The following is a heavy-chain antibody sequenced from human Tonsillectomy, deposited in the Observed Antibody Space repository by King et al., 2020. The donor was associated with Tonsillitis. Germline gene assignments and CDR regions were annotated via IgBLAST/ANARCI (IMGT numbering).Heavy chain of an antibody. CDR3: ATGATRTLGIPDEIEIVAGGMERGRYKNAMDV. Sequence: QLVQSGTEVKKPGASVKVSCKVSGYTLSELSMHWVRQTPGKGLEWMGGFDPEYGETIYAQKFQGRVTMTEDTSTDTAHMELSSLRSEDTAVYYCATGATRTLGIPDEIEIVAGGMERGRYKNAMDVWGQGTTVTVSS. D-gene: IGHD5-24*01. J-gene: IGHJ6*02. CDR2: FDPEYGET. V-gene: IGHV1-24*01. CDR1: GYTLSELS.